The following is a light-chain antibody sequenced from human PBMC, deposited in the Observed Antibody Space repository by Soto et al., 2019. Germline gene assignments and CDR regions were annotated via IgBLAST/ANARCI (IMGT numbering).Light chain of an antibody. J-gene: IGLJ3*02. Sequence: QSVLTQPPSASGTPGQRVTISCSGSSSNIGSNTVNWYQQLPGTAPKLLIYSNNQRPSGVPDRFSGSKSGTSASLAISGPQSEDEADYYCAPWDDSLNGWVFGGGTKLNVL. CDR3: APWDDSLNGWV. CDR2: SNN. V-gene: IGLV1-44*01. CDR1: SSNIGSNT.